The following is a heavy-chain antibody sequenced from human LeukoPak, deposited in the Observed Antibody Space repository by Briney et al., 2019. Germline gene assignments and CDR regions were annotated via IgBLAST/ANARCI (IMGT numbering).Heavy chain of an antibody. CDR3: VRVGGSPLGALDI. CDR2: ISYTGST. CDR1: GGSIRSYD. Sequence: PSETLSLTCIVPGGSIRSYDWSWIRQPPGKGLEWIGYISYTGSTNYNPSLKSRVTMSGDTPKNQFSLKLSSVTAADTAVYYCVRVGGSPLGALDIWGQGTMVTVSS. V-gene: IGHV4-59*01. J-gene: IGHJ3*02.